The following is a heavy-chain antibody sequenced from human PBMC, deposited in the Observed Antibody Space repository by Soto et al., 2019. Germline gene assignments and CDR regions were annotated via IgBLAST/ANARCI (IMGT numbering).Heavy chain of an antibody. Sequence: ASVKVSCKASGGTFTSYPMHWVRQAPGQGLEWMGWINAGNGDTKYSQKFQGRVTITRDTSAITAYMELSSLRSEDTAVYYRARDWTHYDSSGPGDYWGQGTLVTVSS. CDR1: GGTFTSYP. CDR3: ARDWTHYDSSGPGDY. V-gene: IGHV1-3*01. J-gene: IGHJ4*02. CDR2: INAGNGDT. D-gene: IGHD3-22*01.